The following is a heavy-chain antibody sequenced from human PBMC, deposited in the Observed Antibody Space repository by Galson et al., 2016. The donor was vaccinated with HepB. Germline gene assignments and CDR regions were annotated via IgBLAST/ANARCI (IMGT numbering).Heavy chain of an antibody. CDR1: GFTFGDYG. V-gene: IGHV3-30*03. J-gene: IGHJ6*02. CDR3: ARDPSYYSGMDV. CDR2: VSFNGKVQ. Sequence: SLRLCCAASGFTFGDYGMHWVRQAPGKGPEWVGVVSFNGKVQYYADSVKGRFTISRDNSKNTLYLQMNSLRAEDTAVYYCARDPSYYSGMDVWGQGTTVTVSS.